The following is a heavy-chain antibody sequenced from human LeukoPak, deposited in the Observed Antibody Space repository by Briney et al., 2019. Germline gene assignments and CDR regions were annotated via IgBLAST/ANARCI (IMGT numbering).Heavy chain of an antibody. CDR1: GFTLSSYV. Sequence: GGSLRLSCAASGFTLSSYVMHWVRQAPGKGLEWVAFIRYDGSNKYYADSVKGRFTISRDNSRNTLYLQMNSLRAEDTAVYYCAKEIWPTVTTPGWTYFDYWGQGTLVTVSS. CDR2: IRYDGSNK. J-gene: IGHJ4*02. V-gene: IGHV3-30*02. CDR3: AKEIWPTVTTPGWTYFDY. D-gene: IGHD4-17*01.